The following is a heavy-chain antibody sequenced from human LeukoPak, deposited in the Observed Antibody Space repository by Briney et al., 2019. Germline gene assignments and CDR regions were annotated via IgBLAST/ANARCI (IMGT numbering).Heavy chain of an antibody. CDR1: GFTFSSYA. CDR3: AKSANYDILTGYYFFDY. V-gene: IGHV3-23*01. D-gene: IGHD3-9*01. J-gene: IGHJ4*02. Sequence: GGSLRLSCAASGFTFSSYAMSWVRQAPGKGLEWVSAISGSGGSTYYADSVKGRFTISRDNSKNTLYLQMNSLRAEDTAVCYCAKSANYDILTGYYFFDYWGQGTLVTVSS. CDR2: ISGSGGST.